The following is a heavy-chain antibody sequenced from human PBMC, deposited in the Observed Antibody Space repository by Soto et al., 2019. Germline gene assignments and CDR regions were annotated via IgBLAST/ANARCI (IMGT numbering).Heavy chain of an antibody. J-gene: IGHJ4*02. D-gene: IGHD2-15*01. V-gene: IGHV1-58*01. CDR3: ALDVVVVAATHCNY. CDR2: IVVGSCNT. Sequence: SVKVSCKASGFTFTSSAVHWVRQARGQRLEWIGWIVVGSCNTNYAQKFQERVTITRDMSTSTAYMELSSLRSEDTAVYYCALDVVVVAATHCNYWGQGSLVTVSS. CDR1: GFTFTSSA.